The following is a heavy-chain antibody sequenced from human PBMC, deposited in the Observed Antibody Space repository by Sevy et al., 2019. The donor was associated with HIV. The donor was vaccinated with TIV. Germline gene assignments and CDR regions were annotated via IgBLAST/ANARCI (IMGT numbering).Heavy chain of an antibody. CDR3: ASGQQSGWYSDY. D-gene: IGHD6-19*01. Sequence: ASVKVSCKASGYTFTSYGISWVRQAPGQGLEWMGWMSAYNGNTNYAQKLQGRVTMTTDTSTSTAYMELRSLRSDDTAVYYCASGQQSGWYSDYWGQGTLVTVSS. J-gene: IGHJ4*02. CDR1: GYTFTSYG. V-gene: IGHV1-18*01. CDR2: MSAYNGNT.